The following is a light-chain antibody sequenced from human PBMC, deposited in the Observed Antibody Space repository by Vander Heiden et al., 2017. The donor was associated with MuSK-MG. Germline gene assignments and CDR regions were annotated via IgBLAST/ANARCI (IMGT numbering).Light chain of an antibody. CDR3: QQFNSYLPLT. Sequence: DIQLTQSPSFLSASVGDRVTITCRASQDISSYLAWYQQKPGKAPKPLIYGAFTLQSGVPSRFSGSGYGTEFTLTISSRQPEDFATYYCQQFNSYLPLTFGGGTKVEIK. V-gene: IGKV1-9*01. CDR2: GAF. CDR1: QDISSY. J-gene: IGKJ4*01.